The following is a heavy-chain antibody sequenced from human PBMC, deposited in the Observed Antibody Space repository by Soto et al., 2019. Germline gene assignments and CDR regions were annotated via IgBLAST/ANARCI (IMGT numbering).Heavy chain of an antibody. Sequence: SETLSLTCTVSGGSISSYYWSWIRQPPGKGLEWIGYIYYSGSTNYNPSLKSRVTISVDTSKNQFSLKLTSVTAEDTAVYYCAKCVGNRWRDYYFDYWGQGTLVTVSS. CDR2: IYYSGST. V-gene: IGHV4-59*12. CDR1: GGSISSYY. CDR3: AKCVGNRWRDYYFDY. J-gene: IGHJ4*02. D-gene: IGHD1-26*01.